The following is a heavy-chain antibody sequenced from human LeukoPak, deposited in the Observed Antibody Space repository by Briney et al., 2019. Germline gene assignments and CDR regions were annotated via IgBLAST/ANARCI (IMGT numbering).Heavy chain of an antibody. J-gene: IGHJ4*02. CDR1: GGSISSYY. V-gene: IGHV4-59*08. D-gene: IGHD6-13*01. CDR2: IYYSGST. Sequence: SETLSLTCTVSGGSISSYYWSWIRQPPGKGLEWIAYIYYSGSTNYNPSLKSRVTISVDTSKNQFSLKLSSVTAADTAVYFCARHAPLGYSSSWYYFDYWGQGTLVTVSS. CDR3: ARHAPLGYSSSWYYFDY.